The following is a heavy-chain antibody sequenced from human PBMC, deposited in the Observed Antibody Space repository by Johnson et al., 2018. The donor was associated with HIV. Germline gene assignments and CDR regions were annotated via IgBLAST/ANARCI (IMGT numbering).Heavy chain of an antibody. CDR3: AKGNVYSVRGNYGDYDAFDI. V-gene: IGHV3-23*04. D-gene: IGHD4-17*01. CDR2: ISGSGGRT. J-gene: IGHJ3*02. CDR1: GFTVSSTY. Sequence: EVQLVESGGDLIQPGGSLRLSCAASGFTVSSTYMSWVRQAPGQGLEWVSAISGSGGRTYYADSVTGRFTLSIDNSKNTLYLQMNSLRAEDTAVYYCAKGNVYSVRGNYGDYDAFDIWGQGTMVTVSS.